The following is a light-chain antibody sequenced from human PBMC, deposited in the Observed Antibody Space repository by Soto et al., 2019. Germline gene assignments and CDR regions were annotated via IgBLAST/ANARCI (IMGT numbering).Light chain of an antibody. CDR2: DVS. J-gene: IGLJ1*01. CDR1: SSDVDDYNY. V-gene: IGLV2-11*01. Sequence: QSALTQPRSVSGSPGQSVTISCTGTSSDVDDYNYVSWYQQHPGKAPKLMIYDVSKRPSGVPDRFSGSKSGNTASLTISGLWAADEADYYCCSYAGSYTHYVFGTGTKLTVL. CDR3: CSYAGSYTHYV.